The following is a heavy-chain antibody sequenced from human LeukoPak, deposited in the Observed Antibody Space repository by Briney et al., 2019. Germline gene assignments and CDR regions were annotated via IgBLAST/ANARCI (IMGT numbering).Heavy chain of an antibody. D-gene: IGHD3-22*01. CDR1: GGSISSHY. J-gene: IGHJ3*02. CDR3: ARDYYDSRGEAVDI. CDR2: IYYSGNT. V-gene: IGHV4-59*11. Sequence: SETLSLTCTVSGGSISSHYWSWIRQPPGKGLEWIGYIYYSGNTNYNPALKSRLTISVDTSKNQFSLRLTSVTAADTAMCYCARDYYDSRGEAVDIWGQGTMVTVSS.